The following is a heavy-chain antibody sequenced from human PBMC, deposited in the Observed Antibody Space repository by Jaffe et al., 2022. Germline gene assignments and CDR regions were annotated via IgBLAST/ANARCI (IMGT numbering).Heavy chain of an antibody. CDR3: ARRYGKINWFDP. CDR1: GYSISSGYY. J-gene: IGHJ5*02. CDR2: IYHSGST. V-gene: IGHV4-38-2*01. D-gene: IGHD3-16*01. Sequence: QVQLQESGPGLVKPSETLSLTCAVSGYSISSGYYWGWIRQPPGKGLEWIGSIYHSGSTYYNPSLKSRVTISVDTSKNQFSLKLSSVTAADTAVYYCARRYGKINWFDPWGQGTLVTVSS.